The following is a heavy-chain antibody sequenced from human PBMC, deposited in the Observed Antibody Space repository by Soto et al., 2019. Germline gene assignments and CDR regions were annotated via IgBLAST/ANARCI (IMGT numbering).Heavy chain of an antibody. J-gene: IGHJ6*03. CDR3: AISISLRIAVAGTNYYYYYMDV. D-gene: IGHD6-19*01. V-gene: IGHV4-34*01. Sequence: SETLSLTCAVYGGSFSGYYWSWIRQPPGKGLEWIGEINHSGSTNYNPSLKSRVTISVDTSKNQFSLKLSSVTAADTAVYYCAISISLRIAVAGTNYYYYYMDVWGKGTTVTVSS. CDR1: GGSFSGYY. CDR2: INHSGST.